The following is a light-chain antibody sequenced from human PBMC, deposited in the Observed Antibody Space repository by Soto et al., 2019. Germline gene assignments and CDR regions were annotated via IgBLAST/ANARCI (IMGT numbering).Light chain of an antibody. CDR2: EVV. J-gene: IGLJ1*01. Sequence: QSALTQPPSASGSPGESLIISCTGTKNDIGVYDFVSWYQHHPGKAPRLIIYEVVQRPSGVPDRFSVSKSGNTASLTVSGLQAADEADYFCRSYAGSNTYVFGSGTKLTV. CDR3: RSYAGSNTYV. V-gene: IGLV2-8*01. CDR1: KNDIGVYDF.